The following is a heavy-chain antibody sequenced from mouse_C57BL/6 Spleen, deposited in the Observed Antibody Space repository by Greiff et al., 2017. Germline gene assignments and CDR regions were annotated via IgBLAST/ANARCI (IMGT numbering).Heavy chain of an antibody. CDR3: TISPHYYGSSWGYFDV. CDR2: IYPGNSDT. D-gene: IGHD1-1*01. Sequence: VQLQQSGTVLARPGASVTMSCKTSGYTFTSYWMHWVKQRPGQGLEWIGAIYPGNSDTSYNQKFKDKAKLTSVTSAITAYMELSSLTNEDSAVYYCTISPHYYGSSWGYFDVWGTGTTVTVSS. V-gene: IGHV1-5*01. J-gene: IGHJ1*03. CDR1: GYTFTSYW.